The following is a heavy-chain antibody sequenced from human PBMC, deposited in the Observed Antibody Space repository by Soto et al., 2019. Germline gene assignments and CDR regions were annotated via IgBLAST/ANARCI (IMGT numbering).Heavy chain of an antibody. CDR2: IYHSGST. J-gene: IGHJ5*01. Sequence: SETLSLTCAVSGGSISSGGYSWSWIRQPPGKGLEWIGYIYHSGSTYYNPSLKSRVTISVDRSKNQFSLKLSSVTAADTAVYYCVRLIGNSWLDSWGQGTLVTVSS. CDR3: VRLIGNSWLDS. D-gene: IGHD2-8*01. V-gene: IGHV4-30-2*01. CDR1: GGSISSGGYS.